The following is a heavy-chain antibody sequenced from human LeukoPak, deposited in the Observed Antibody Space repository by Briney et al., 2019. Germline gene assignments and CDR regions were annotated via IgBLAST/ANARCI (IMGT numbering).Heavy chain of an antibody. CDR1: GGSISSYY. CDR2: IYYSGST. Sequence: SETLSLTCTVPGGSISSYYWSWIRQPPGKGLEWIGYIYYSGSTNYNPSLKSRVTISVDSSKNQFSLKLSSVTAADTAVYYCAGHRYYYGSGSYPWGQGTLGTVSS. V-gene: IGHV4-59*01. CDR3: AGHRYYYGSGSYP. D-gene: IGHD3-10*01. J-gene: IGHJ5*02.